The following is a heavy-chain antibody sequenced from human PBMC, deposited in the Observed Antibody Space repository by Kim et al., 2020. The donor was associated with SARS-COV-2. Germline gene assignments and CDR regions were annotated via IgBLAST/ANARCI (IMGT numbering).Heavy chain of an antibody. V-gene: IGHV3-11*03. CDR3: ARYSYGSHYYYYGMDV. Sequence: GGSLRLSCAASGFTFSDYYMSWIRQAPGKGLEWVSYISSSSSYTNYADSVKGRFTISRDNAKNSLYLQMNSLRAEDTAVYYCARYSYGSHYYYYGMDVWGQGTTVTVSS. CDR2: ISSSSSYT. CDR1: GFTFSDYY. D-gene: IGHD5-18*01. J-gene: IGHJ6*02.